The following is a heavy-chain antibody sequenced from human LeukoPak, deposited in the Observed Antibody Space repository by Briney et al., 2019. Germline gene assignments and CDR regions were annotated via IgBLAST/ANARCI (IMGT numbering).Heavy chain of an antibody. CDR1: GYTLTELS. D-gene: IGHD3-10*01. Sequence: PGASVKVSCKGSGYTLTELSMHGVRQAPGKGLEGMGGFDHEDGETIYAQKFQGRVTMTEDTSTDTAYMERSSLRSEDTAVYYCATPVGELYPFAYWGQGTLVTASS. J-gene: IGHJ4*02. CDR3: ATPVGELYPFAY. V-gene: IGHV1-24*01. CDR2: FDHEDGET.